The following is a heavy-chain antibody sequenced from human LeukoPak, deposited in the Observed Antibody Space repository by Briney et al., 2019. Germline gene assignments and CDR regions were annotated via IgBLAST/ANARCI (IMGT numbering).Heavy chain of an antibody. Sequence: GRSLRLSCVTSGLTFKNYGMHWVRQAPGKGLEWVAIIWYDGSKTYYGDSVKGRFTISRDNSKNTLYLQMNSLRVEDTAVYFCAKDWDFWRGYPYAFDIWGQGTMVTVPS. CDR1: GLTFKNYG. CDR2: IWYDGSKT. CDR3: AKDWDFWRGYPYAFDI. D-gene: IGHD3-3*01. J-gene: IGHJ3*02. V-gene: IGHV3-33*06.